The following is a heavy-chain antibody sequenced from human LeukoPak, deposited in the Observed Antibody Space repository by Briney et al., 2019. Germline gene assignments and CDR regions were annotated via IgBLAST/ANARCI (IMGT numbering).Heavy chain of an antibody. V-gene: IGHV3-23*01. D-gene: IGHD3-22*01. J-gene: IGHJ4*02. Sequence: GGSLRLSCAASGFTFSSYAMSWVRQAPGKGLEWVSTISASGDSTNYADSVKGRFTIPRDNSKNTLYLLMDSLRAEDTAIYYCARYYYDTTPRAYYFDYWGQGTLVTVSS. CDR3: ARYYYDTTPRAYYFDY. CDR1: GFTFSSYA. CDR2: ISASGDST.